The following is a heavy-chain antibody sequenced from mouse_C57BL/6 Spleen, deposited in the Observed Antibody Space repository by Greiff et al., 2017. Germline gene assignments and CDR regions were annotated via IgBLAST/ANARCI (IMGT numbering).Heavy chain of an antibody. CDR2: ISNGGGST. V-gene: IGHV5-12*01. Sequence: EVQRVESGGGLVQPGGSLKLSCAASGFTFSDYYMYWVRQTPEKRLEWVAYISNGGGSTYYPDTVKGRFTISRDNAKNTLYLQMSRLKSEDTAMYYCARQDTTVKYFDVWGTGTTVTVSS. D-gene: IGHD1-1*01. J-gene: IGHJ1*03. CDR3: ARQDTTVKYFDV. CDR1: GFTFSDYY.